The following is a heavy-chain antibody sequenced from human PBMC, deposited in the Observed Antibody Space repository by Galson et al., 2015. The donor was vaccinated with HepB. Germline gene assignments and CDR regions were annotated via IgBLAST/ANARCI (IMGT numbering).Heavy chain of an antibody. CDR2: INPNSGGT. D-gene: IGHD1-1*01. J-gene: IGHJ6*02. V-gene: IGHV1-2*02. CDR3: AETTGTTDGMDV. Sequence: SVKVSCKASGYTFTGYYMHWVRQAPGQGLEWMGWINPNSGGTNYAQKFQGRVTMTRDTSISTAYMELSRLRSDDTAVYYCAETTGTTDGMDVWGQGTTVTVSS. CDR1: GYTFTGYY.